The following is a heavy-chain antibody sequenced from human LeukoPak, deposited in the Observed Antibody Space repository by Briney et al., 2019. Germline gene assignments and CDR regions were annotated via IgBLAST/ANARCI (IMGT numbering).Heavy chain of an antibody. CDR1: GWSFNDYY. V-gene: IGHV4-34*01. Sequence: SETLSLTCAVYGWSFNDYYWNWIRQPLGKGLEWIGEINARGDTNFNPSLKSRVTISVDTSKSQFSLRLTSMIAADTAVYYCARGQVPAARGYNWFDPWGQGTLVTVSS. CDR2: INARGDT. J-gene: IGHJ5*02. CDR3: ARGQVPAARGYNWFDP. D-gene: IGHD2-2*01.